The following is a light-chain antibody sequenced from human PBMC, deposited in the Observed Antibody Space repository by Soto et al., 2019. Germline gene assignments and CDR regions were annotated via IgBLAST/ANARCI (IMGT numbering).Light chain of an antibody. CDR2: GAS. CDR3: QHYNNWPPIT. V-gene: IGKV3-15*01. CDR1: QMVSSN. J-gene: IGKJ5*01. Sequence: EIVMTQSPATLSVSPGERATLSCRASQMVSSNLAWYQQKPGQAPRLLIYGASTRATGIPARFSGSGSGTEFTLTLSSLQTADFAVYYCQHYNNWPPITFGQGTRLEIK.